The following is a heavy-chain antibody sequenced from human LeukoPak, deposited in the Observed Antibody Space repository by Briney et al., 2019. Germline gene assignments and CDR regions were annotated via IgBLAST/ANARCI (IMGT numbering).Heavy chain of an antibody. V-gene: IGHV1-2*02. Sequence: GASVKVSCKASGYTFSDYNMHWVRQAPGQGLEWMGWINPNSGGTNYAQKFQGRVTMTRDTSISTAYMELSRLTFDDTAVYYCAKTPRTTDRSSTSCYDGPWGQGTLVTVSS. J-gene: IGHJ5*02. CDR1: GYTFSDYN. CDR3: AKTPRTTDRSSTSCYDGP. CDR2: INPNSGGT. D-gene: IGHD2-2*01.